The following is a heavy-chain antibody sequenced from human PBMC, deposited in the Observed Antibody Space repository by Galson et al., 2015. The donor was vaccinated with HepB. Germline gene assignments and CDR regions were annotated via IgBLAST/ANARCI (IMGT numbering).Heavy chain of an antibody. CDR2: INSDGSST. J-gene: IGHJ4*02. V-gene: IGHV3-74*01. CDR3: ARGNYYDSSGYFY. D-gene: IGHD3-22*01. Sequence: SLRLSCAASGFTFSSYWMHWVRQAPGKGLVWVSRINSDGSSTSYADSVKGRFTISRDNAKNTLYLQMNSLRAEDTAVYYCARGNYYDSSGYFYWGQGTLVTVSS. CDR1: GFTFSSYW.